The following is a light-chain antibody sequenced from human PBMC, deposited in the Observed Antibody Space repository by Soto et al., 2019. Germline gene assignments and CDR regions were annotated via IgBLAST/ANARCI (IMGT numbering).Light chain of an antibody. CDR1: RSNIGAGYD. J-gene: IGLJ1*01. CDR3: QTHDSSLSSYV. V-gene: IGLV1-40*01. Sequence: QSVLTQPPSVSGAPGQRVTISCTGSRSNIGAGYDVHWYQQLPGTAPKLLIYGNDNRPSGVPDRFSGSKSGTSASLAITGVQAEDEANYYCQTHDSSLSSYVFGTGTKLTVL. CDR2: GND.